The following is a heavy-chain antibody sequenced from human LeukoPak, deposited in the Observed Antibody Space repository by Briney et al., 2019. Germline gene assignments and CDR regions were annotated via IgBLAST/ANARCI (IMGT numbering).Heavy chain of an antibody. CDR3: AAETTVELYYYYGMDV. CDR1: AFIYFSSYA. D-gene: IGHD4-11*01. CDR2: IYSGGST. Sequence: GSLRLSCADSAFIYFSSYAMSWVRQAPGKGLEWVSVIYSGGSTYYADSVKGRFTISRDNSKNTLYLQMNSLRAEDTAVYYCAAETTVELYYYYGMDVWGQGTTVTVSS. J-gene: IGHJ6*02. V-gene: IGHV3-53*01.